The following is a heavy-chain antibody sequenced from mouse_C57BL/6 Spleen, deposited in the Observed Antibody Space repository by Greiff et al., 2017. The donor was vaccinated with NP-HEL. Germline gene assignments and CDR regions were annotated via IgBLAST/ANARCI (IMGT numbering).Heavy chain of an antibody. D-gene: IGHD1-1*01. CDR2: ISSGGDYI. Sequence: EVQRVESGEGLVKPGGSLKLSCAASGFTFSSYAMSWVRQTPEKRLEWVAYISSGGDYIYYADTVKGRFTISRDNARNTLYLQMSSLKSEDTAMYYCTRWDSDYGSSPDVWGTGTTVTVSS. V-gene: IGHV5-9-1*02. CDR3: TRWDSDYGSSPDV. J-gene: IGHJ1*03. CDR1: GFTFSSYA.